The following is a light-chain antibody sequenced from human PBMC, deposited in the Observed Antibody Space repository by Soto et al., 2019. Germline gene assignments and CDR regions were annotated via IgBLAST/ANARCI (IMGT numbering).Light chain of an antibody. CDR1: QTINSY. CDR2: VAS. V-gene: IGKV1-39*01. J-gene: IGKJ3*01. Sequence: DIQMTQSPSSLSASVGDTVTITCRASQTINSYLNWYQQKPGQAPKLLIYVASSLQSGVPSRFRGRGSGTDFTLTISSLEPEDFATYYCQQSYNIPLTFGPGTKVDFK. CDR3: QQSYNIPLT.